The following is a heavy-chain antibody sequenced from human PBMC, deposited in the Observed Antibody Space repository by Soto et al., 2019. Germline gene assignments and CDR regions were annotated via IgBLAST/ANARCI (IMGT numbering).Heavy chain of an antibody. V-gene: IGHV4-34*01. CDR3: ARHVTINWKLNWFDP. CDR1: GGSFSGYY. J-gene: IGHJ5*02. CDR2: INHSGST. D-gene: IGHD1-1*01. Sequence: PSETLSLTCVVYGGSFSGYYWSWIRQLPGEGLEWVGEINHSGSTNYNSSLKSQVTISVDTSKNQFSLNLISVTAADTAVYYCARHVTINWKLNWFDPWGQGTLVTVSS.